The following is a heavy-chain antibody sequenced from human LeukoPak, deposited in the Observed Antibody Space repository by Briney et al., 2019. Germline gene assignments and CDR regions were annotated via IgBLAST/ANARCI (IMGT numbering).Heavy chain of an antibody. V-gene: IGHV4-59*01. CDR1: GGSISSYY. J-gene: IGHJ4*02. CDR2: IYYSGST. CDR3: ATFSDSSGYFDY. Sequence: PSETLSLTCTVSGGSISSYYWSWIRQPPGKGLEWIGYIYYSGSTNYNPSLKSRVTISVDTSKNQFSLKLSSVTAADTAVYYCATFSDSSGYFDYWGQGTLVTVSS. D-gene: IGHD3-22*01.